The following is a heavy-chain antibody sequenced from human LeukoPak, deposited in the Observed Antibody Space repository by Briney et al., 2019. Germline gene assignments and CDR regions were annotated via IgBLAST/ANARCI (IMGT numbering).Heavy chain of an antibody. D-gene: IGHD3-10*01. J-gene: IGHJ4*02. CDR3: ARELWFGELL. CDR1: GFTLSSYW. Sequence: PGGSLRLSCAASGFTLSSYWMNWVRQAPGKGLEWVANIKEDGSEKNYVDCVKGRFTISRDNAKNSLYLQMNSRRAEGTAVYYCARELWFGELLRGQGTLVTVSS. V-gene: IGHV3-7*01. CDR2: IKEDGSEK.